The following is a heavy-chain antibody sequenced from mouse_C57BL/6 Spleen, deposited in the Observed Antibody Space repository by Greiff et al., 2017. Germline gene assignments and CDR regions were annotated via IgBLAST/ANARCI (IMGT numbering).Heavy chain of an antibody. D-gene: IGHD2-3*01. CDR3: ARRGMIWYFDV. Sequence: QVQLQQPGAELVRPGSSVQLSCKASGYTFTSYWMHWVKQRPIQGLEWIGNIDPSDSETHYNQKFKDKATLTVDKSSSTAYMQLSSLTSEDSAVCYCARRGMIWYFDVWGTGTTVTVSS. CDR2: IDPSDSET. J-gene: IGHJ1*03. V-gene: IGHV1-52*01. CDR1: GYTFTSYW.